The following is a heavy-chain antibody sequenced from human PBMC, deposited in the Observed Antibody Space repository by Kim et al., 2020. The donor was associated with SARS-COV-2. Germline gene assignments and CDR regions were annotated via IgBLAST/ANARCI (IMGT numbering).Heavy chain of an antibody. J-gene: IGHJ4*02. Sequence: AQKFQGRVTMTEDTSTDTAYMGLSSLRSEDTAVYYCATSGRLLMNYFDYWGQGTLVTVSS. V-gene: IGHV1-24*01. CDR3: ATSGRLLMNYFDY. D-gene: IGHD3-10*01.